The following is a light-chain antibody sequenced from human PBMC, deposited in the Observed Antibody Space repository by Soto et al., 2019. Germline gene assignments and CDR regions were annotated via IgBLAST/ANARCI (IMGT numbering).Light chain of an antibody. CDR1: QSVSSN. CDR2: GAS. Sequence: EIVMTQSPATLSVSPGERATLSCRASQSVSSNLAWYQQKRGQAPRLLIYGASTRATGIPARFSGSGSGTEFTLTISSLQSEDFAVYYCQQYNNWLSITFGQGTRLEIK. V-gene: IGKV3-15*01. J-gene: IGKJ5*01. CDR3: QQYNNWLSIT.